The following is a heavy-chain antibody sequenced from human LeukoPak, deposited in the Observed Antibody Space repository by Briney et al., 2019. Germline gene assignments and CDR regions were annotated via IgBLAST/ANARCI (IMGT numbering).Heavy chain of an antibody. Sequence: GGSLRLSCAASGFTFSSYAIHWVRQAPGKGLEWVAVISYDGSNKYYADSVKGRFTISRDNAKNTLYLQMNSLRAEDTAVYYCAKDKSPFYDSSGYPYYYYYYGMDVWGQGTTVTVSS. CDR2: ISYDGSNK. CDR3: AKDKSPFYDSSGYPYYYYYYGMDV. D-gene: IGHD3-22*01. V-gene: IGHV3-30-3*01. J-gene: IGHJ6*02. CDR1: GFTFSSYA.